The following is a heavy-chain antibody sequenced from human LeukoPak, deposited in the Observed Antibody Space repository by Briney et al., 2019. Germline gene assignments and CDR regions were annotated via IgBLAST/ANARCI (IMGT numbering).Heavy chain of an antibody. CDR3: ARGSDYGGTSMDFDP. J-gene: IGHJ5*02. D-gene: IGHD4-23*01. CDR1: GGSISSSSYF. V-gene: IGHV4-39*01. CDR2: IYYSGST. Sequence: SETLSLTCTVSGGSISSSSYFWGWIRQPPGKGLEWIGSIYYSGSTYYNPSLKSRVTISVDTSKNQFSLKLSSVTAADTAVYYCARGSDYGGTSMDFDPWGQGTLVTVSS.